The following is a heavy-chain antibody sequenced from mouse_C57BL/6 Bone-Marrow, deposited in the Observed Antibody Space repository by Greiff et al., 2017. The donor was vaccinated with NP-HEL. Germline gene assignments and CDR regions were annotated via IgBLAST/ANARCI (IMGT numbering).Heavy chain of an antibody. Sequence: QVQLKQSGAELVRPGTSVKVSCKASGYAFTNYLIEWVKQRPGQGLEWIGVINPGSGGTNYNEKFKGKATLTADKSSSTAYMQLSSLTSEDSAVYFCARVRRGFDYWGQGTTLTVSS. V-gene: IGHV1-54*01. CDR2: INPGSGGT. CDR1: GYAFTNYL. D-gene: IGHD2-14*01. CDR3: ARVRRGFDY. J-gene: IGHJ2*01.